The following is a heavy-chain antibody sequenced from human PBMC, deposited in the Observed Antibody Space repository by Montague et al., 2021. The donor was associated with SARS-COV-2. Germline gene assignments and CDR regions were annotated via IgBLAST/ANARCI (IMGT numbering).Heavy chain of an antibody. J-gene: IGHJ6*02. V-gene: IGHV4-59*01. Sequence: SETLSLTCTVSGGSISSYYWSWIRQPPGKGLEWIGYIYYSGSTNYNPSLKSRVTISVDTSKNQFSLKLSSVTAADTAVYYCARDPVMVRGVSVYGMDVWGQGTTVTVSS. D-gene: IGHD3-10*01. CDR3: ARDPVMVRGVSVYGMDV. CDR1: GGSISSYY. CDR2: IYYSGST.